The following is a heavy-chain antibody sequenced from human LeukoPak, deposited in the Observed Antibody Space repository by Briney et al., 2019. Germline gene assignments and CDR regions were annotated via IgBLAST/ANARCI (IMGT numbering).Heavy chain of an antibody. D-gene: IGHD3-22*01. J-gene: IGHJ3*02. CDR2: IYDSGST. CDR1: GGSISTYY. Sequence: PSETLSLTCTVSGGSISTYYWSWIRQPPGKGLEWIGYIYDSGSTNYNPSLKSRVTISVDTSKNQFSLKLSSVTAADTAVYYCACLTTADAFDIWGQGTMVTVSS. CDR3: ACLTTADAFDI. V-gene: IGHV4-59*01.